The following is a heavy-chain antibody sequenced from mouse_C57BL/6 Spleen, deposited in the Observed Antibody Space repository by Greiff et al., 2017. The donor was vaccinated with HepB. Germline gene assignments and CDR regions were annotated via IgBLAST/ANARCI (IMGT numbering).Heavy chain of an antibody. CDR1: GYTFTSYD. CDR2: IYPRDGST. CDR3: AFYDGYYVGAMDY. V-gene: IGHV1-85*01. Sequence: QVQLQQSGPELVKPGASVKLSCKASGYTFTSYDINWVKQRPGQGLEWIGWIYPRDGSTKYNEKFKGKATLTVDTSSSTAYMDLHSLTSEDSAVYFCAFYDGYYVGAMDYWGQGTSVTVSS. J-gene: IGHJ4*01. D-gene: IGHD2-3*01.